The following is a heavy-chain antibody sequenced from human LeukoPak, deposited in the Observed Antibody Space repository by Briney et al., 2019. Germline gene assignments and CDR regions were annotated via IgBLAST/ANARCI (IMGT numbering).Heavy chain of an antibody. CDR3: ARELRTFDS. CDR1: GFTFSSYW. CDR2: IKHNGDEL. D-gene: IGHD3-16*01. V-gene: IGHV3-7*01. Sequence: PGGSLRLSCAASGFTFSSYWMTWVRQAPGKGLEWVANIKHNGDELNYVDSVEDRFTISRDNARNSLYLHMTSLRAEDTAVYYCARELRTFDSWGQGTLVTVSS. J-gene: IGHJ4*02.